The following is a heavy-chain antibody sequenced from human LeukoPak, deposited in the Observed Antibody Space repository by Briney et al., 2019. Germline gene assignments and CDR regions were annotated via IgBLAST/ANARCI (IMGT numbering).Heavy chain of an antibody. CDR3: ARGGGVAVADYFFDF. Sequence: SETLSLTCAVSGESFSNYFWSWIRHPPGKGLEWIGEINHSGSTNYNPSLKSRVTVSVDPAKNQLSLKLRSVTAADTAVYYCARGGGVAVADYFFDFWGQGTLVTVSS. V-gene: IGHV4-34*01. D-gene: IGHD6-19*01. J-gene: IGHJ4*02. CDR1: GESFSNYF. CDR2: INHSGST.